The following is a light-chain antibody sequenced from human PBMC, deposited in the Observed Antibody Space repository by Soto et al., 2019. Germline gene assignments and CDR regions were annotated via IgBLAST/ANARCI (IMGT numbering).Light chain of an antibody. CDR1: SSNIGRNT. CDR3: SAWDDSLNGVV. CDR2: SDN. V-gene: IGLV1-44*01. Sequence: QSVLTQPPSASGTPGQRVTISCSGSSSNIGRNTVNWYQQLPGTAPKLLIYSDNQRPSGVPDRFSGSKSGTSASLAISGLKSEDEADYYCSAWDDSLNGVVFGGGTQLTVL. J-gene: IGLJ7*01.